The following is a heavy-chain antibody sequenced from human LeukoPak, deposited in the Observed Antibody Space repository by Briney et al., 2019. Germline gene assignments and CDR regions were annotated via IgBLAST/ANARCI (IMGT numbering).Heavy chain of an antibody. J-gene: IGHJ4*02. CDR1: GFTFSSYA. D-gene: IGHD1-26*01. CDR2: ISGSGGST. Sequence: PGGSLRLSCAASGFTFSSYAMSWVRQAPGKGLEWVSAISGSGGSTYYADSVKGRFTISRDNSKNTLYLQMNSLRAEDTAVYYCAEVVGATKTYFDYWGQGTLVTVSS. V-gene: IGHV3-23*01. CDR3: AEVVGATKTYFDY.